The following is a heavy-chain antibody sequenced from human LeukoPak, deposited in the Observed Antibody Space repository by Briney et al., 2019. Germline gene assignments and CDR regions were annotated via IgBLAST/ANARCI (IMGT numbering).Heavy chain of an antibody. V-gene: IGHV4-59*13. J-gene: IGHJ4*02. Sequence: SETLSLTCTVSGGAIRNYYWSWIRQPPGKGLEWIGYIYYSGNTNYNPSLKSRVTISVDTAKNQFSLTLSSMTAADTAVYYSARTYYDILTGLYYFDYWGQGSLVTVSS. CDR1: GGAIRNYY. CDR3: ARTYYDILTGLYYFDY. D-gene: IGHD3-9*01. CDR2: IYYSGNT.